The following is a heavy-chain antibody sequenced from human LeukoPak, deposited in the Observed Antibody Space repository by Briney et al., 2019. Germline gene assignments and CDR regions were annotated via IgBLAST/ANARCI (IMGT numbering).Heavy chain of an antibody. CDR2: IKRDGSEK. CDR3: ARRPSGSGFDY. CDR1: GFTFSTYA. J-gene: IGHJ4*02. Sequence: SGGSLRLSCAASGFTFSTYAMTWVRQAPGKGLEWVANIKRDGSEKYYVDSVKGRFTISRDNAKDSLYLQMNSLRAEDTALYYCARRPSGSGFDYWGQGALVTVSS. D-gene: IGHD3-10*01. V-gene: IGHV3-7*01.